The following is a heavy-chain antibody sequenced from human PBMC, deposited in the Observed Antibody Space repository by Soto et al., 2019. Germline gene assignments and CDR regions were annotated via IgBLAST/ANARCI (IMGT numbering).Heavy chain of an antibody. CDR3: AREIVVVVAAIAENAFDI. CDR1: GDSVSSNSAA. J-gene: IGHJ3*02. D-gene: IGHD2-15*01. V-gene: IGHV6-1*01. Sequence: SQTLSLPCAISGDSVSSNSAAWNWIRQSPSRGLEWLGRTYYRSKWYNDYAVSVKSRITINPDTSKNQFSLQLNSVTPEDTAVYYCAREIVVVVAAIAENAFDIWGQGTMVTVSS. CDR2: TYYRSKWYN.